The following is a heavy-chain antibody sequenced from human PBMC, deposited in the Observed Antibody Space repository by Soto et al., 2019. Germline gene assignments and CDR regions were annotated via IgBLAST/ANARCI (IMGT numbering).Heavy chain of an antibody. V-gene: IGHV4-59*08. Sequence: SETLSLTCSFSGDSVSSHYLTWVRQSPEKGLEWIGSIYYSGSTHYNPSLKSRVTISVDTSKNQFSLKLSSVTAADTAVYYCARRGSGWYLIWFDPWGQGTLVTVSS. CDR2: IYYSGST. CDR3: ARRGSGWYLIWFDP. J-gene: IGHJ5*02. D-gene: IGHD6-19*01. CDR1: GDSVSSHY.